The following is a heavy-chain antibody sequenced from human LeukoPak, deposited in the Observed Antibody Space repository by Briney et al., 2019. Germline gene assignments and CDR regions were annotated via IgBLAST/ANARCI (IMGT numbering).Heavy chain of an antibody. J-gene: IGHJ4*02. CDR3: AKVHLEGASSLDQ. V-gene: IGHV3-30*18. Sequence: GGSLRLSCAASGFTFSSYVMHWVRQAPGKRLGWVAAISYDGSKKYYADSVKGRFTISRDNSKNTLYLQMNSLRAEDTAVYYCAKVHLEGASSLDQWGQGTLVTVSS. D-gene: IGHD1-26*01. CDR1: GFTFSSYV. CDR2: ISYDGSKK.